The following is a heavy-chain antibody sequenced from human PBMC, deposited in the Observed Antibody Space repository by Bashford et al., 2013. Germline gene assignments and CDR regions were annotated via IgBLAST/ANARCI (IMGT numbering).Heavy chain of an antibody. V-gene: IGHV5-51*01. Sequence: GESLKISCKGSGYDFTNYWIGWVRQMPGKGLEWMGIIYPSDSDTRYSPSFQGQVTISADKSISTAYLQWSSLKASDTAIYYCARPLLAYDSSPPFDYWGRGNPGHRLL. D-gene: IGHD3-22*01. J-gene: IGHJ4*02. CDR2: IYPSDSDT. CDR3: ARPLLAYDSSPPFDY. CDR1: GYDFTNYW.